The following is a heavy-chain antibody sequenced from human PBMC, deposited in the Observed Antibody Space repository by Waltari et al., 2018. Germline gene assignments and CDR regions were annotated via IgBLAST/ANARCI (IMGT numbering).Heavy chain of an antibody. Sequence: QVQLVQSGAEVKKPGASVKVSCKASGHSFTTHAIHWVRQAPGQGLEYMGCITGGSGDTRYSQKFQGRVTFTRDTSASTCYMEVSSLTSEDTAVYYCATEVWGSFNWFDPWGQGTLVTVSP. J-gene: IGHJ5*02. D-gene: IGHD6-6*01. CDR2: ITGGSGDT. CDR3: ATEVWGSFNWFDP. V-gene: IGHV1-3*01. CDR1: GHSFTTHA.